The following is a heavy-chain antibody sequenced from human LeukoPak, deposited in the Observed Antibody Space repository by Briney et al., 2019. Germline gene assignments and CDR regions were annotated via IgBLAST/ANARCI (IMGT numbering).Heavy chain of an antibody. Sequence: SETLSLTCAVYGGSFSGYDWRWIRKPPGKGLEWIGEINHSGSTNYNPSLESRVTISVDTSKNQFSLKLSSVTAADTAVYYCARGLRYYDILTGAKTYYYGMDVWGQGTTVTVSS. J-gene: IGHJ6*02. CDR1: GGSFSGYD. CDR3: ARGLRYYDILTGAKTYYYGMDV. V-gene: IGHV4-34*01. D-gene: IGHD3-9*01. CDR2: INHSGST.